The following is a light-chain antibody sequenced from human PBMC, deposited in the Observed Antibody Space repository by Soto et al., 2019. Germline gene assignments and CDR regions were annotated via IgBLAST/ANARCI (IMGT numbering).Light chain of an antibody. CDR3: QQYGSSPTT. CDR1: QSVSSN. V-gene: IGKV3-20*01. Sequence: EIVSTPSPATLSVSPGERATLSCMASQSVSSNLAWYQQKPGQAPRLLIYGASSRATGIPDRFSGSGSGTDFTLTISRLQPEDFAVYFCQQYGSSPTTFGQGTKVEIK. J-gene: IGKJ1*01. CDR2: GAS.